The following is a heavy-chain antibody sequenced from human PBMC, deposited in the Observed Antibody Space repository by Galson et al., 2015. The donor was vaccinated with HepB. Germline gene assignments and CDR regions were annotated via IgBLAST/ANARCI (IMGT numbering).Heavy chain of an antibody. J-gene: IGHJ5*02. D-gene: IGHD6-13*01. CDR1: GFSLSTSGVG. CDR3: AHRPVAAAGRWEWFDP. V-gene: IGHV2-5*02. Sequence: PALVKPTQTLTLTCTFSGFSLSTSGVGVGWIRQPPGKALEWLALIYWDDDKRYSPSLKSRLTITKDTSKNQVVLTMTNMDPVDTATYYCAHRPVAAAGRWEWFDPWGQGTLVTVSS. CDR2: IYWDDDK.